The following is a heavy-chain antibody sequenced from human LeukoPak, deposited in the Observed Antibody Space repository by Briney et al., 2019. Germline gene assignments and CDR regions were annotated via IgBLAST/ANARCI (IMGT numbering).Heavy chain of an antibody. Sequence: ASVKVSCKASGYTFTGYYMHWVRQVPVQGLEWMGWINPNSGGTNYAQKFQGRVTMTRDTSISTAYMELSRLRSDDTAVYYCARTYYYDSSGHLPSWGQGTTVTVSS. CDR3: ARTYYYDSSGHLPS. J-gene: IGHJ6*02. D-gene: IGHD3-22*01. V-gene: IGHV1-2*02. CDR2: INPNSGGT. CDR1: GYTFTGYY.